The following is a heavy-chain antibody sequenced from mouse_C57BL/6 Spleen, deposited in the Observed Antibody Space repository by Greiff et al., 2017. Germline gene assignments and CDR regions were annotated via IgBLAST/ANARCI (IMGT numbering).Heavy chain of an antibody. CDR3: ANWDRTWFAY. J-gene: IGHJ3*01. D-gene: IGHD4-1*01. CDR1: GYTFTSYG. V-gene: IGHV1-58*01. CDR2: IYIGNGYT. Sequence: VQLQQSGAELVRPGSSVKMSCKTSGYTFTSYGINWVKQRPGQGLEWIGYIYIGNGYTEYNEKFKGKATLTSDTSSRTAYMQLRSLTSEDSEICFCANWDRTWFAYWGQAALVTVSA.